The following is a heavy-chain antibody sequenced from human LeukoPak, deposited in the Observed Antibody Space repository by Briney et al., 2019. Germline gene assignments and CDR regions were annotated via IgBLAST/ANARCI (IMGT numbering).Heavy chain of an antibody. V-gene: IGHV1-2*06. CDR1: GYTFTGYY. D-gene: IGHD1-7*01. CDR3: ARDQGLTGTTSDFDY. J-gene: IGHJ4*02. CDR2: INPNSGGT. Sequence: ASVKVSCKASGYTFTGYYMHWVRQAPGQGLEWMGRINPNSGGTNYAQKFQGRVTMTRDTSISTAYMELSSLRSDDTAVYYCARDQGLTGTTSDFDYWGQGTLATVSS.